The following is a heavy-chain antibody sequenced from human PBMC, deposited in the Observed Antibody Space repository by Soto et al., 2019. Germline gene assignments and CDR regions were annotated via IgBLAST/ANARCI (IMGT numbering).Heavy chain of an antibody. D-gene: IGHD4-17*01. CDR2: TSIYNGHT. J-gene: IGHJ4*02. V-gene: IGHV1-18*01. Sequence: XSVKVSCRAAGDTFSASGISLVRQATGQGLEWMGWTSIYNGHTEYSPKFLGRVVMTTDTSADTAYLELRSLRPDDAALYYCARWDDYGASDQYHFDYWGQGTLVTVSS. CDR3: ARWDDYGASDQYHFDY. CDR1: GDTFSASG.